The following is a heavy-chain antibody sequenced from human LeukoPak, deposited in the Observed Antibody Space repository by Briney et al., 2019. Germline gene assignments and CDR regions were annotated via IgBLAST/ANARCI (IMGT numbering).Heavy chain of an antibody. CDR2: IWYDGSNK. CDR1: GFTFSSYG. V-gene: IGHV3-33*01. J-gene: IGHJ4*02. Sequence: GGSLRLSCAASGFTFSSYGMHWVRQAPGKGLEWVTVIWYDGSNKYYADSVKGRFTISRDNSKDTLYLQMNSLRAEDTAVYYCARGDTAMVRMTFDYWGQGTLVTVSS. D-gene: IGHD5-18*01. CDR3: ARGDTAMVRMTFDY.